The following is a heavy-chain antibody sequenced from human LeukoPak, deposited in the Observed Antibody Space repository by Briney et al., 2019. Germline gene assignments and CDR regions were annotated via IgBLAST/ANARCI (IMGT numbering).Heavy chain of an antibody. J-gene: IGHJ4*02. V-gene: IGHV3-20*04. CDR1: GFTFDDHG. CDR3: ARGRPLDYYDSSGYYPFDY. D-gene: IGHD3-22*01. CDR2: ITWNGGTT. Sequence: GGSLRLSCAASGFTFDDHGMNWVRQAPGKGLEWVSGITWNGGTTGYADSVRGRFTISRDNAKNSLYLQMNSLRGGDTAVYYCARGRPLDYYDSSGYYPFDYWGQGTLVTVSS.